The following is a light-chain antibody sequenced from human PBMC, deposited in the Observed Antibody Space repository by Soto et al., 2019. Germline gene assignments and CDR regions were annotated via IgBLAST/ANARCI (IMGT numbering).Light chain of an antibody. CDR3: CSYVGSNIFYV. J-gene: IGLJ1*01. CDR1: NSDLGTYNL. CDR2: EVT. Sequence: QSALTQPASVSGSPGQSITISCTRTNSDLGTYNLVSWYQQHPGKAPKTIIYEVTKRPSGVSKRFSGSKSGNTASLTISGLQAEDEADYYCCSYVGSNIFYVFGTGTQLTVL. V-gene: IGLV2-23*02.